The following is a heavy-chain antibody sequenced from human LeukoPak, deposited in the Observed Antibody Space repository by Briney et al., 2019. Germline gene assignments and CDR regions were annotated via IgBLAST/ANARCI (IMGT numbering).Heavy chain of an antibody. Sequence: SETLSLTCTVSGGSISTYYWSWIRQPPGKGLEWIGYIYYSGSTNYNPSLKSRVTISVDTSKNQFSLKLSSVTAADTAVYYCARAGKGCSSTSCWYNWFDPWGQGTLVTVSS. D-gene: IGHD2-2*01. CDR2: IYYSGST. CDR3: ARAGKGCSSTSCWYNWFDP. V-gene: IGHV4-59*12. J-gene: IGHJ5*02. CDR1: GGSISTYY.